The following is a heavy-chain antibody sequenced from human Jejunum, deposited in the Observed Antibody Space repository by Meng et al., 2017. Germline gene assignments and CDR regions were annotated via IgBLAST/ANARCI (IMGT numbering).Heavy chain of an antibody. CDR3: AREYCISTTCYFDS. V-gene: IGHV4-61*01. CDR1: GGSVSSTNCN. Sequence: VPLEEFGPGLVRPSETLSLTCTVSGGSVSSTNCNWSWIRQPPGKGLEWIGYRYYSGSNNYNPSLKSRVTISVDTSKSQFSLKLFSVTAADTAVYYCAREYCISTTCYFDSWGQGTLVTVSS. D-gene: IGHD2-2*01. J-gene: IGHJ4*02. CDR2: RYYSGSN.